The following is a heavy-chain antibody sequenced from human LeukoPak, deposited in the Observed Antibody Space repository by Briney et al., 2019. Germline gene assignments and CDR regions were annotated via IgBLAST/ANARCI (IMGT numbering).Heavy chain of an antibody. CDR1: GGSFSGYY. V-gene: IGHV4-34*01. D-gene: IGHD3-10*01. CDR2: INHSGST. J-gene: IGHJ5*02. CDR3: ARRPGGYYGSGSYS. Sequence: PSETLSLTSAVYGGSFSGYYWSWIRQPPGKGLEWIGEINHSGSTNYNPSLKSRVTISVDTSKNQFSLKLSSVTAADTAVYYCARRPGGYYGSGSYSWGQGTLVTVSS.